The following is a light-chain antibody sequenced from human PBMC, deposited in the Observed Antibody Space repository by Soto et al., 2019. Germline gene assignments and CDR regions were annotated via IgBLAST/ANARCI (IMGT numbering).Light chain of an antibody. CDR1: QSISRN. CDR3: QQSYTTASIT. V-gene: IGKV1-39*01. Sequence: DIQMTQSPSSLSASVGDRVTITCRASQSISRNLNWYQHKPGKAPKLLIYAASSLQNGVPSRFSGGGSGTEFTLSISSLQPEDFGTYYCQQSYTTASITFGQGTRQQMK. J-gene: IGKJ5*01. CDR2: AAS.